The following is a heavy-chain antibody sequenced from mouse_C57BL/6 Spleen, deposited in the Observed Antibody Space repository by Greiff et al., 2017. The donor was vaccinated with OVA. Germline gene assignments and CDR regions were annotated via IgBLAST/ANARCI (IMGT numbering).Heavy chain of an antibody. CDR1: GFTFSSYA. V-gene: IGHV5-4*01. Sequence: EVKLVESGGGLVKPGGSLKLSCAASGFTFSSYAMSWVRQTPEKRLEWVATISDGGSYTYYPDNVKGRFPISRDNAKNNLYLQMSQLKSEDTAMYYCARETYDYDGAWFAYWGQGTLVTVSA. CDR2: ISDGGSYT. D-gene: IGHD2-4*01. CDR3: ARETYDYDGAWFAY. J-gene: IGHJ3*01.